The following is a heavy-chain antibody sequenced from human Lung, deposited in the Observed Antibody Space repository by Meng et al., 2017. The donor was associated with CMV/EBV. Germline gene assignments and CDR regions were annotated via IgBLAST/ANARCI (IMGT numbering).Heavy chain of an antibody. CDR2: IHSSGST. CDR3: ARDHVPISGVVPRGFDP. V-gene: IGHV4-59*01. D-gene: IGHD3-3*01. Sequence: SETXSLXCTVSGGSMNNYFWSWIRQPPGKGLEWIGYIHSSGSTNYSPSLKSRVSISVDRSKNQFSLKLTSVTATDTAVYYCARDHVPISGVVPRGFDPLGQGXPVTVSS. J-gene: IGHJ5*02. CDR1: GGSMNNYF.